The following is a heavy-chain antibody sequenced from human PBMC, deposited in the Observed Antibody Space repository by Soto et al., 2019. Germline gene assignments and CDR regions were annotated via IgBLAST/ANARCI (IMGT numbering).Heavy chain of an antibody. CDR1: GFTFSSYA. Sequence: QVQLVESGGGVVQPGRSLRLSCAASGFTFSSYAMHWVRQAPGKGLEWVAVISYDGSNKFYADSVKGRFTISRDNSKNTLYLKMHSLRAEDTAVYYCARSLWIDDYNWGYIQLWGRGTLVTFSS. CDR3: ARSLWIDDYNWGYIQL. V-gene: IGHV3-30-3*01. CDR2: ISYDGSNK. D-gene: IGHD3-16*01. J-gene: IGHJ1*01.